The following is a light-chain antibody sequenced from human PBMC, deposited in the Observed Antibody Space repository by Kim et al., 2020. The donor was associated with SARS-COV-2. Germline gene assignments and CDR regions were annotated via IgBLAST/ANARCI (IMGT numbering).Light chain of an antibody. CDR2: GAS. CDR3: QQYGTTPLT. V-gene: IGKV3-20*01. J-gene: IGKJ4*01. Sequence: EIVLTQSPGTLSLSPGETATLSCRASQSISSALLAWYQQRPGQAPRLLMSGASIRATGIPDRFSGSGSGTDFTLTISRLENDDFAVYYCQQYGTTPLTFGGGTKVDIK. CDR1: QSISSAL.